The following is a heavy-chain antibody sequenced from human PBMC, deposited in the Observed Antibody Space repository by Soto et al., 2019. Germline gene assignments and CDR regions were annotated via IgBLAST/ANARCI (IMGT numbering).Heavy chain of an antibody. CDR1: GGSISGYY. V-gene: IGHV4-59*01. J-gene: IGHJ4*01. CDR3: ARVGILGCTNGICYPGYYFDY. CDR2: IYYSGST. D-gene: IGHD2-8*01. Sequence: PSETLSLTCSVSGGSISGYYWTWIRQPPGKGLECIGYIYYSGSTNYNPSLKSRVTISVDTSKNQFSLRLTSVTAADTAVYYCARVGILGCTNGICYPGYYFDYWGQGTLVTVS.